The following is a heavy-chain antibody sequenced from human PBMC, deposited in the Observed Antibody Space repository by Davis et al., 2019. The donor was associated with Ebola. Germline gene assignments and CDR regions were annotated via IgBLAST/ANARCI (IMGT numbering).Heavy chain of an antibody. CDR1: GGPISSTSYY. Sequence: MPSETLSLTCTVSGGPISSTSYYWGWIRQPPGKGLEWIGEINHSGTTNYDPSLKSRVTISVDTSKNQFSLKLSSVTAADTAIYYCARGLRVRAYDILTGYYKGYCYFDFWGQGTLVTVSS. V-gene: IGHV4-39*07. CDR2: INHSGTT. D-gene: IGHD3-9*01. J-gene: IGHJ4*02. CDR3: ARGLRVRAYDILTGYYKGYCYFDF.